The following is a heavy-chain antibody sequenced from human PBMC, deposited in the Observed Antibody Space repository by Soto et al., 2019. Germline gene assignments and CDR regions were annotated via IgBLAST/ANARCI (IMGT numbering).Heavy chain of an antibody. CDR2: ISAYNGNT. J-gene: IGHJ4*02. CDR3: ARDPDCSGGSCYFDY. CDR1: GYTFTSYG. V-gene: IGHV1-18*01. Sequence: ASVKVSCKASGYTFTSYGISWVRRAPGQGLEWMGWISAYNGNTNYAQKLQGRVTMTTDTSTSTAYMELRSLRSDDTAVYYCARDPDCSGGSCYFDYWGQGTLVTVSS. D-gene: IGHD2-15*01.